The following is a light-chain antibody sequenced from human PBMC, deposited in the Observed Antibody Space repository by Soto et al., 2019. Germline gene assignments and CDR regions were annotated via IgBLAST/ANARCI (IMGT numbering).Light chain of an antibody. CDR3: QQYCSSPWT. CDR1: QSVLSSSSNKNY. V-gene: IGKV4-1*01. Sequence: DIVMTQSPDSLAVSLGERDTINCRSSQSVLSSSSNKNYLAWYQQKPGQPPKLLIYWASTRESGVPDRFSGCVSGTDFTLTISNLQAEDGAVYYGQQYCSSPWTFGQWTKVEIK. CDR2: WAS. J-gene: IGKJ1*01.